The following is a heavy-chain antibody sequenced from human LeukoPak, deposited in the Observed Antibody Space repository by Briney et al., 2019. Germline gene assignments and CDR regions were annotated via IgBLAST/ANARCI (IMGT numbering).Heavy chain of an antibody. CDR1: GFTFSSYG. V-gene: IGHV3-30*02. J-gene: IGHJ4*02. CDR2: IRYDGSNK. CDR3: AKDPMGLYPKGPFDY. D-gene: IGHD2-8*01. Sequence: PGGSLRLSCAASGFTFSSYGMHWVRQAPGKGLEWVAFIRYDGSNKYYADSVKGRFTISRDNSKNTLYLQMNSLRAEDTAVYYCAKDPMGLYPKGPFDYWGQGTLVTVSS.